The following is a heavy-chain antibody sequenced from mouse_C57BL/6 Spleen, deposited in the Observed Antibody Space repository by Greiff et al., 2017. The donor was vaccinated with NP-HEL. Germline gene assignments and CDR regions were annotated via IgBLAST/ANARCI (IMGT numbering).Heavy chain of an antibody. J-gene: IGHJ3*01. V-gene: IGHV5-17*01. CDR2: ISSGSSTI. CDR3: ARDYGSSSWFAY. D-gene: IGHD1-1*01. CDR1: GFTFSDYG. Sequence: EVQVVESGGGLVKPGGSLKLSCAASGFTFSDYGMHWVRQAPEKGLEWVAYISSGSSTIYYTDTVKGRFTISRDNAKNTQFLQMTSLRSEDTAMYYCARDYGSSSWFAYWGQRTLVTVSA.